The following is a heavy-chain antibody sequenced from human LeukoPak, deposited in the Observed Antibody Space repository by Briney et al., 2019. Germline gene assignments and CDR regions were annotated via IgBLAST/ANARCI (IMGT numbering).Heavy chain of an antibody. CDR2: ITTSCRTI. CDR1: GFTFSSYE. D-gene: IGHD4-17*01. CDR3: ARGEDYGTNSFDY. V-gene: IGHV3-48*03. Sequence: GGSLRLSCAASGFTFSSYEMNWVRQAPGKGVEGVSYITTSCRTIYYADSVKGRFTISRDNAKNSLYLQMNSLRAEDTAVYYCARGEDYGTNSFDYWGQGTLVTVSS. J-gene: IGHJ4*02.